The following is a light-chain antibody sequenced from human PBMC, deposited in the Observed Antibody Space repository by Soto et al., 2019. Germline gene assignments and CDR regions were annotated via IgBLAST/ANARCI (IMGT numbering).Light chain of an antibody. V-gene: IGLV2-23*02. Sequence: QSVLTQPASVSGSPGQSITISFTGNNNDVGSYNLVSWYQHHPGKVPKLMIYEVKMRPSGVFNRFSGSKSGNTASLTISGLQAEDETDYYCCSYAGSSTLVFGTGTKVTVL. J-gene: IGLJ1*01. CDR3: CSYAGSSTLV. CDR2: EVK. CDR1: NNDVGSYNL.